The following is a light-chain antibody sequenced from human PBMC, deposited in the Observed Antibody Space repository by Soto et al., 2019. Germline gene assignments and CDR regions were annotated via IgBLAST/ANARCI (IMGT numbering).Light chain of an antibody. CDR2: GAS. CDR1: QSVSSSY. J-gene: IGKJ2*01. CDR3: QQYSSSPPKYT. Sequence: EIVLTQSPGTLSLSPGERATLSCRASQSVSSSYLAWYQQKPGQAPRLLIYGASSRATGIPDRFSGSGSGTEFTLTISRLEPEDLAVYYCQQYSSSPPKYTFGQGTKLEIK. V-gene: IGKV3-20*01.